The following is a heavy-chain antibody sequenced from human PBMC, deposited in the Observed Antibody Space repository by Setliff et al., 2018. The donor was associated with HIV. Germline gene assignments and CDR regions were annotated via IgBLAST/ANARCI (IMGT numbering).Heavy chain of an antibody. V-gene: IGHV7-4-1*02. CDR1: GYTFTSDA. Sequence: ASVKVSCKASGYTFTSDAMNWVRQAPGQGLEWMGWINTNTGNPTYAQGFTGRFVFSLDTSVSTAYLQISSLKAEDTAVYYCARRTTIFGVVIEFDPWGQGTLVTVSS. D-gene: IGHD3-3*01. CDR2: INTNTGNP. CDR3: ARRTTIFGVVIEFDP. J-gene: IGHJ5*02.